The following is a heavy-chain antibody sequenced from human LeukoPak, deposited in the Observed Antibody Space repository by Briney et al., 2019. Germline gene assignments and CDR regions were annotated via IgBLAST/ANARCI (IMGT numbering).Heavy chain of an antibody. Sequence: GGSLRLSCAASAFTFSNYWMSWVRQAPGKGPEWVSTISIDGGRTYYADSVKGRFTVSRDTSKNTLYLQMNSLRAEDTAVYYCARKGIGSSRYQNMDVWGKGTTVTVSS. J-gene: IGHJ6*03. CDR2: ISIDGGRT. CDR1: AFTFSNYW. CDR3: ARKGIGSSRYQNMDV. D-gene: IGHD6-25*01. V-gene: IGHV3-23*01.